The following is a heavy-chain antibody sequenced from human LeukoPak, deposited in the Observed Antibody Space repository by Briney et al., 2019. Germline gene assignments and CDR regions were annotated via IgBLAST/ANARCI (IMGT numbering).Heavy chain of an antibody. J-gene: IGHJ4*02. CDR2: INPNSGGT. V-gene: IGHV1-2*06. Sequence: GASVKVSCKASGYTFTGYYMHWVRQAPGQGLEWMGRINPNSGGTNYAQKFQGRVTMTRDTSISIAYMELSRLRSDDTAVYYCARAAVELLWFGETLGYWGQGTLVTVSS. CDR3: ARAAVELLWFGETLGY. CDR1: GYTFTGYY. D-gene: IGHD3-10*01.